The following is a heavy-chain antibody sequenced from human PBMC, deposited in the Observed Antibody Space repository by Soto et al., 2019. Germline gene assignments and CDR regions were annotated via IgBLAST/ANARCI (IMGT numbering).Heavy chain of an antibody. J-gene: IGHJ6*02. CDR1: GGTFSSYA. CDR3: ARDLQLLYDHYYYGMDV. Sequence: QVQLVQSGAEVKKPGSSVKVSCKASGGTFSSYAISWVRQAPGQGLEWMGGIIPIFGTANYAQKFQGRVTITADESTRTAYMELSSLRSEDTAVYYCARDLQLLYDHYYYGMDVWGQGTTVTVSS. V-gene: IGHV1-69*12. D-gene: IGHD5-18*01. CDR2: IIPIFGTA.